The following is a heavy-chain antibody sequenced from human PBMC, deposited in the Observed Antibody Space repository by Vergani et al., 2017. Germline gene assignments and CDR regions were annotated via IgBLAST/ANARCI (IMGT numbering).Heavy chain of an antibody. J-gene: IGHJ6*03. CDR1: GFSFSSFG. D-gene: IGHD5-12*01. CDR3: ARDIGLSVATLGYMDV. CDR2: ISYDGSNK. V-gene: IGHV3-30*19. Sequence: QVQLVESGGGVVQPGRSLRLSCAASGFSFSSFGFHWVRQAPGKGLEWVAVISYDGSNKYYADSVKGRFTISRDNSKNTLYLQMNSLRAEDTAVYYCARDIGLSVATLGYMDVWGKXP.